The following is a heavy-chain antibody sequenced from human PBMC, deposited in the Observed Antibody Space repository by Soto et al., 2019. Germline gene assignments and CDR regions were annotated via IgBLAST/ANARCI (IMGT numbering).Heavy chain of an antibody. Sequence: ASVKVSCKASGYTLPNFGLSWVRQAPGQGLEWMGCISAYTANTNYAQKLQDRVTMTTDTSTSTAFLELRSLRSDDTAVYYCARENSGSYHRHFDYWGQGTLVTSPQ. J-gene: IGHJ4*01. V-gene: IGHV1-18*01. CDR1: GYTLPNFG. CDR2: ISAYTANT. CDR3: ARENSGSYHRHFDY. D-gene: IGHD1-26*01.